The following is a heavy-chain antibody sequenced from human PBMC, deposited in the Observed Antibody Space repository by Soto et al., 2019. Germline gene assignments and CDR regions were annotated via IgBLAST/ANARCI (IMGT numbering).Heavy chain of an antibody. D-gene: IGHD6-19*01. CDR1: GGTFSSYA. V-gene: IGHV1-69*01. J-gene: IGHJ6*02. Sequence: QVQLVQSGAEVKKPGSSVKVSCKASGGTFSSYAISWVRQAPGQGLEWMGGIIPIFGTANYAQKFQGRVTITADESTSTAYMELSSMRSEDKAVYYCARDLRTGYSSGWYRLLYYYYGMDVWGQGTTVTVSS. CDR2: IIPIFGTA. CDR3: ARDLRTGYSSGWYRLLYYYYGMDV.